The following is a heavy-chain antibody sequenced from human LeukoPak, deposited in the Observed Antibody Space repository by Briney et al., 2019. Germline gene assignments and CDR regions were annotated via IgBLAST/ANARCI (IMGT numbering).Heavy chain of an antibody. Sequence: PSETLSLTCTVSGGSISSSSYYWGWIRQPPGKELEWIGSIYYSGSTSYNPSLTSRVSISVDTSKNQLSLKLSSVTATDTAVYYCARGGYYDTLFDYWGQGTLVTVSS. CDR1: GGSISSSSYY. J-gene: IGHJ4*02. V-gene: IGHV4-39*02. D-gene: IGHD3-22*01. CDR2: IYYSGST. CDR3: ARGGYYDTLFDY.